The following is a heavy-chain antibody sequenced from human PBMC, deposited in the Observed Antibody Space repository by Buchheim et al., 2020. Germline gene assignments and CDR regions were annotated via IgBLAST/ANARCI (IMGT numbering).Heavy chain of an antibody. V-gene: IGHV3-48*01. CDR3: ASGDANFDH. Sequence: EVQVVESGGGLVQPGGSLRLSCAASGISFRSSDMNWVRQAPGKGLEWVSYISSGSSNIYYADSVKGRFTISRDNAKSTLSLRMNSLRVEDTAVYYCASGDANFDHWGQGTL. D-gene: IGHD2-8*01. CDR2: ISSGSSNI. CDR1: GISFRSSD. J-gene: IGHJ4*02.